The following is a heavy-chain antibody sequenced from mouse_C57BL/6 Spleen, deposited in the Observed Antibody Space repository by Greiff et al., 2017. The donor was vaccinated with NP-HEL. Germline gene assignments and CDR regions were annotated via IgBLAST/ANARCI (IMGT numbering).Heavy chain of an antibody. J-gene: IGHJ2*01. CDR3: ARGDSKGFDY. Sequence: QVHVKQSGAELVKPGASVKISCKASGYAFSSYWMNWVKQRPGKGLEWIGQIYPGDGDTNYNGKFKGKATLTADKSSSTAYMQLSSLTSEDSAVYFCARGDSKGFDYWGQGTTLTVSS. CDR2: IYPGDGDT. CDR1: GYAFSSYW. V-gene: IGHV1-80*01. D-gene: IGHD2-5*01.